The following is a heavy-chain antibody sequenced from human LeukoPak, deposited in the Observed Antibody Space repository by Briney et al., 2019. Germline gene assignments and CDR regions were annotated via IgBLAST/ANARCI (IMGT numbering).Heavy chain of an antibody. CDR3: AKLMSSPSVVPAAHFDY. V-gene: IGHV3-23*01. CDR1: GFTFSSYA. Sequence: PGGSLRLSCAASGFTFSSYAMSWVRQAPGKGLEWVSAISGSGGSTYYADSVKGRFTISRDNSKNTLYLQMNSLRAGDTAVYYCAKLMSSPSVVPAAHFDYWGQGTLVTVSS. CDR2: ISGSGGST. J-gene: IGHJ4*02. D-gene: IGHD2-2*01.